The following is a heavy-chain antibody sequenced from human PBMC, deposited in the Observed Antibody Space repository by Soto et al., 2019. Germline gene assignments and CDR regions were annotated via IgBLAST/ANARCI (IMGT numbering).Heavy chain of an antibody. CDR3: ARAYGLGAFDI. D-gene: IGHD3-10*01. CDR2: IYYSGST. V-gene: IGHV4-59*08. Sequence: QVQLQESGPELVKPSETLSLTCTVSGGSISSYYWSWIRQPPGKGLEWIGYIYYSGSTNYNPSLKSRVTISVDTSKNQFSLKLSSVTAADTAVYYCARAYGLGAFDIWGQGTMVTVSS. J-gene: IGHJ3*02. CDR1: GGSISSYY.